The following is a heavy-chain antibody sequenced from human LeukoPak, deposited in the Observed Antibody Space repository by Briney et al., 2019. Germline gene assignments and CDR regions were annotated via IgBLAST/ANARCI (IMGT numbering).Heavy chain of an antibody. D-gene: IGHD3-10*01. CDR3: AINTGFSMLRGILF. CDR1: GYTFTTYG. V-gene: IGHV7-4-1*02. Sequence: GASVKVSCNASGYTFTTYGMNWVRQAPGQGLEWMGWINTNTGNPTYAQGFTGRFVFSLDTSVSTAYLQISSLKAEDTAVYYCAINTGFSMLRGILFWGQGTLVTVSS. CDR2: INTNTGNP. J-gene: IGHJ4*02.